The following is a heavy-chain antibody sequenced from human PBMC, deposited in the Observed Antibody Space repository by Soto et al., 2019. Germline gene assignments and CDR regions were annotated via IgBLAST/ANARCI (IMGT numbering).Heavy chain of an antibody. Sequence: PGESLKISCKGSGYSFTSYWIGWVRQMPGKGLEWMGIIYPGDSDTRYSPSFQGQVTISADKSISTAYLQWSSLKASDTAMYYCARHGDHSSSWYPGGYWGQGTLVTVSS. D-gene: IGHD6-13*01. CDR2: IYPGDSDT. CDR1: GYSFTSYW. J-gene: IGHJ4*02. V-gene: IGHV5-51*01. CDR3: ARHGDHSSSWYPGGY.